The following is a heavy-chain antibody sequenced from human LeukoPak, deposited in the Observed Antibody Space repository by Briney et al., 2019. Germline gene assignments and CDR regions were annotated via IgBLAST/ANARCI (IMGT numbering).Heavy chain of an antibody. CDR2: ISGSGGST. V-gene: IGHV3-23*01. CDR3: AKDVLRYFDWLPLYYYGMDV. CDR1: GFTFSSYA. D-gene: IGHD3-9*01. Sequence: GGSLRLSCAASGFTFSSYAMSWVRQAPGKGLEWVSAISGSGGSTYYADSVKGRFTISRDNSKNTLYLQMNSLRAEDTAVYYCAKDVLRYFDWLPLYYYGMDVWGQGTTVTVSS. J-gene: IGHJ6*02.